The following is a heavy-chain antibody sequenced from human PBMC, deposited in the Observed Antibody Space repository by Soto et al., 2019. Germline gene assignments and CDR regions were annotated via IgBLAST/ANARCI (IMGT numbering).Heavy chain of an antibody. CDR2: ISTSGATR. V-gene: IGHV3-48*02. D-gene: IGHD6-19*01. CDR1: GFTFSTDS. Sequence: GGSLRLSCVASGFTFSTDSMNWVLQAPWKGLEWVAHISTSGATRYYADSVKGRFTISRDNAKTSLYLQMDSLRNEDTAVYYCARVFGSGFDYWGQGTLVTVSS. CDR3: ARVFGSGFDY. J-gene: IGHJ4*02.